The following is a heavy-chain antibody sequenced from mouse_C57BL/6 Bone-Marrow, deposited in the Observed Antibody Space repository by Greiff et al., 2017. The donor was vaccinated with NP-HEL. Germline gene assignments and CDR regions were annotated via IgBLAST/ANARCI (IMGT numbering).Heavy chain of an antibody. CDR2: IDPSDSYT. CDR3: ERSGYGSAWFAY. D-gene: IGHD1-1*01. V-gene: IGHV1-69*01. CDR1: GYTFTSYW. Sequence: QVQLQQPGAELVMPGASVKLSCKASGYTFTSYWMHWVKQRPGQGLEWIGEIDPSDSYTNYNQKFKGKSTLTVDKSSSPAYMQLSSLTSEDSAVYYCERSGYGSAWFAYWGQGTLVTVSA. J-gene: IGHJ3*01.